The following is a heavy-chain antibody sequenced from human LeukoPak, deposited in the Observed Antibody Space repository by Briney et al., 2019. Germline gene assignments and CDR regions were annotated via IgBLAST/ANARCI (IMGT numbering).Heavy chain of an antibody. Sequence: GASVKVSCKVSGDNLSELTVHWVRQAPGKGDDWIGGFDPEEGGRLCAQKFEGRFTMTEDTSTDTAYMQLTSMRSEGTDVYYCSTFCVYDLLECFDYWGQGTLVPVSS. J-gene: IGHJ4*02. V-gene: IGHV1-24*01. D-gene: IGHD5/OR15-5a*01. CDR2: FDPEEGGR. CDR1: GDNLSELT. CDR3: STFCVYDLLECFDY.